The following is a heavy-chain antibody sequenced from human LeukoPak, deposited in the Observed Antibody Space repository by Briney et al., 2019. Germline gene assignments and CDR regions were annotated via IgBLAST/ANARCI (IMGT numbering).Heavy chain of an antibody. CDR3: ASDATAPNCSSTSCLILISWFDP. Sequence: PVASVKVSCKASGGTFSSCAISWVRQAPGQGLEWMGRIIPIFGTANYAQKFQGRVTITADKSTSTAYMELSSLRSEDTAVYYCASDATAPNCSSTSCLILISWFDPWGQGTLVTVSS. V-gene: IGHV1-69*06. CDR2: IIPIFGTA. J-gene: IGHJ5*02. D-gene: IGHD2-2*01. CDR1: GGTFSSCA.